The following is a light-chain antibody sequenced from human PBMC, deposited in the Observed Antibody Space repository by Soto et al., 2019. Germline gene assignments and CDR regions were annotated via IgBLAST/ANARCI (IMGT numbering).Light chain of an antibody. V-gene: IGKV1-5*03. Sequence: DTQMTQSPSTLSASVRDRVTITCRASQSSSNCLAWYQQRPWRAPNLLIHTASTLKSGVPSRFSGSGSGTEFTLTISSLQADDFATYYCQQYKSYSPTFGQGTKVEIK. J-gene: IGKJ1*01. CDR1: QSSSNC. CDR3: QQYKSYSPT. CDR2: TAS.